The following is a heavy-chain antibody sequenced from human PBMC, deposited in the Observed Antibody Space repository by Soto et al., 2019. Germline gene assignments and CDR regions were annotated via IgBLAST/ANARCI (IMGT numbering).Heavy chain of an antibody. CDR3: ARAGCGGDCYPYYYYMDV. Sequence: ASVKVSCKASGYTFTGYYMHWVRQAPGQGLEWMGWINPNSGGTNYAQKFQGWVTMTRDTSISTAYMELSRLRSDDTAVYYCARAGCGGDCYPYYYYMDVWGKGTTVTVSS. V-gene: IGHV1-2*04. J-gene: IGHJ6*03. CDR2: INPNSGGT. CDR1: GYTFTGYY. D-gene: IGHD2-21*01.